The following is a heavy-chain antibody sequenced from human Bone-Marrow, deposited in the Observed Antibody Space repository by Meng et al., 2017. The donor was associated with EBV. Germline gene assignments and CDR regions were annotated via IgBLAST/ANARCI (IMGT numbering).Heavy chain of an antibody. CDR3: ARGPEQLSYFDY. D-gene: IGHD5-18*01. CDR1: GFTFSSYS. V-gene: IGHV3-21*01. J-gene: IGHJ4*02. CDR2: ISSSSSYI. Sequence: EVQLVESGGXLVKPGGSLRLSCAASGFTFSSYSMNWVRQAPGKGLEWVSSISSSSSYIYYADSVKGRFTISRDNAKNSLYLQMNSLRAEDTAVYYCARGPEQLSYFDYWGQGTLVTVSS.